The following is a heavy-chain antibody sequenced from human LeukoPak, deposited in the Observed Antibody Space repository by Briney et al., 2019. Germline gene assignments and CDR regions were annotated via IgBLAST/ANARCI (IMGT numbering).Heavy chain of an antibody. Sequence: PWGSLRLSCAASGFPFSTYWMHWVRQAPGKGLEWVSRINPDGITTTCADSVKGRFTISRDNAKNTLFLQMNSLRAEDTAVYYCARDYYYGMDVWGQGTTITVSS. J-gene: IGHJ6*02. CDR2: INPDGITT. V-gene: IGHV3-74*01. CDR3: ARDYYYGMDV. CDR1: GFPFSTYW.